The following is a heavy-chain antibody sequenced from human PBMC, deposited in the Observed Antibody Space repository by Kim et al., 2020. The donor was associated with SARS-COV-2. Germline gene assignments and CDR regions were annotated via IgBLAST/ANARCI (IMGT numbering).Heavy chain of an antibody. D-gene: IGHD3-3*01. Sequence: KGRFTSSRDNAKNSVYLQLNSLGAEDTAVYYCAREVTIFGVVSYYGMDVWGQGTTVTVSS. J-gene: IGHJ6*02. CDR3: AREVTIFGVVSYYGMDV. V-gene: IGHV3-11*06.